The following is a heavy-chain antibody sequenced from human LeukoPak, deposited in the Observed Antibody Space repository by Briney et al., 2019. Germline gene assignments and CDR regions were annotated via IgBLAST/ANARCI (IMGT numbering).Heavy chain of an antibody. CDR2: ISSGGGAT. CDR1: GFTFSDYS. CDR3: ARVGSAGSSGGDY. J-gene: IGHJ4*02. V-gene: IGHV3-48*02. Sequence: QPGGSLRLSCAASGFTFSDYSMNWVRQAPGKGLEWISFISSGGGATYYADSVKGRFTISRDNAKNSLYLQMNGLRDEDTADYYCARVGSAGSSGGDYRGQGTLVTVSS. D-gene: IGHD2-15*01.